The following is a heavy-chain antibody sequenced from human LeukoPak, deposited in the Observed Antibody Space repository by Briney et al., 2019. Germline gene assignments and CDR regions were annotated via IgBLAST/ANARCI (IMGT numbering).Heavy chain of an antibody. CDR3: ARDPPAMAGTSYYFDY. V-gene: IGHV1-2*02. J-gene: IGHJ4*02. CDR2: INPNSGGT. Sequence: ASVKVSCKASGYTFTGYYMHWVRQAPGQGLEWMGWINPNSGGTSYAQKFQGRVTMTRDTSISTAYMELSRLRSDDTAVYYCARDPPAMAGTSYYFDYWGQGTLVTVSS. D-gene: IGHD6-19*01. CDR1: GYTFTGYY.